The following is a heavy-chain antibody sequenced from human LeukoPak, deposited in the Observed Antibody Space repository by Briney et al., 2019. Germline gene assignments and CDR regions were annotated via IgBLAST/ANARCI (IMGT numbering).Heavy chain of an antibody. D-gene: IGHD6-19*01. Sequence: ASVKVSCKASGYTFTSYAMHWVRQAPGQRLEWMGWINAGNGNTKYSQKFQGRVTITRDTSASTAYMELSSLRSEDTAVYYCASAPISSGGRGYFDLWGRGTLVTVSS. CDR3: ASAPISSGGRGYFDL. V-gene: IGHV1-3*01. CDR2: INAGNGNT. CDR1: GYTFTSYA. J-gene: IGHJ2*01.